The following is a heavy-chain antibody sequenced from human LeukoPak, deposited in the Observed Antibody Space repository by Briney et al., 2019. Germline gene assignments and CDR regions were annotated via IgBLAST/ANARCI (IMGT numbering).Heavy chain of an antibody. CDR3: ARWFTNYYYYYMDV. V-gene: IGHV4-59*11. CDR2: IYYSGST. Sequence: PSKTLSLTCTVTGGSISSHYWSWIRQPPGKGLEWIGHIYYSGSTNYNPSLKSRVTISVDTSKNQFSLKLSSGTAADTAVYYCARWFTNYYYYYMDVWGQGTTVTVSS. D-gene: IGHD2-2*01. CDR1: GGSISSHY. J-gene: IGHJ6*03.